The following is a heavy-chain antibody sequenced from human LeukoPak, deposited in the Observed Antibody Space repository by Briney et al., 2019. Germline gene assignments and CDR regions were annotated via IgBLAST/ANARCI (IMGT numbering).Heavy chain of an antibody. D-gene: IGHD2-2*01. Sequence: ASVKVSCRASGYTFTSYAMNWVRQAPGQGLEWMGWINTNTGDPTYAQGFTGRFVFSLDTSVSTAYLQISSLKAEDTAVYYCARVGGYCSSTSCSWFDPWGQGTLVTVSS. V-gene: IGHV7-4-1*02. CDR3: ARVGGYCSSTSCSWFDP. J-gene: IGHJ5*02. CDR2: INTNTGDP. CDR1: GYTFTSYA.